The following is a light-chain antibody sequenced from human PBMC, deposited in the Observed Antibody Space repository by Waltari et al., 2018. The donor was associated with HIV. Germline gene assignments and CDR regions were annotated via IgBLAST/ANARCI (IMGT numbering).Light chain of an antibody. J-gene: IGLJ2*01. V-gene: IGLV3-21*04. CDR3: QVWDSSSNHVV. Sequence: SSVLTQPPSVSVAPGKTASITCGGTNIVHWYQLKPAQAPVLVIYDDSDRPSGSAEGFSCSNSGNTATLIISRVEAGDEDDYYGQVWDSSSNHVVFGGGTKLTVL. CDR1: NI. CDR2: DDS.